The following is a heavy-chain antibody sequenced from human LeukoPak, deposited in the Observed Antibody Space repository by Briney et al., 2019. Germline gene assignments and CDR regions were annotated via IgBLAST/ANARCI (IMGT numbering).Heavy chain of an antibody. Sequence: SGPALVKPTQTLTLTCTFSGFSLSTRGMRVSWIRQPPGKALEWLSRIDWDDDKLYSTSLKTRLTISKDTSKNQVVLTMTNMDPVDTATYYCARTTGYSYGPVHTDYYYMDVWGKGTTVTVSS. CDR3: ARTTGYSYGPVHTDYYYMDV. J-gene: IGHJ6*03. D-gene: IGHD5-18*01. V-gene: IGHV2-70*04. CDR1: GFSLSTRGMR. CDR2: IDWDDDK.